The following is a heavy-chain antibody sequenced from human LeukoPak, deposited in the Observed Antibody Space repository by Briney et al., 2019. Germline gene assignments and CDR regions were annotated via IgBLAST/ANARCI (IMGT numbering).Heavy chain of an antibody. CDR2: IYYSGST. D-gene: IGHD3-22*01. Sequence: SETLSLTCTVSGGSISRNGDYWGWIRQPPGKGLEWIGNIYYSGSTFYNPSLKSRVTISVDTSKNQFSLKLSSVTAADTAVYYCARGGGYDTSGYYYGLDYWGQGTLVTVSS. J-gene: IGHJ4*02. CDR1: GGSISRNGDY. V-gene: IGHV4-39*07. CDR3: ARGGGYDTSGYYYGLDY.